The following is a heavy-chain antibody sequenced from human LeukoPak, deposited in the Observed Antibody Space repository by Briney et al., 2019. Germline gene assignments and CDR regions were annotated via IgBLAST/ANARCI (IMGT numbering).Heavy chain of an antibody. J-gene: IGHJ4*02. V-gene: IGHV3-48*02. CDR3: ASSTGWYEGFDY. CDR2: ISSSSSTI. Sequence: PGGSLRLSCAASGFTFSSYSMNWVRQAPGKGLEWVSYISSSSSTIYYADSVKGRLTISRDNAKNSLYLQMNSLRDEDTAVYYCASSTGWYEGFDYWGQGTLVTVSS. CDR1: GFTFSSYS. D-gene: IGHD6-19*01.